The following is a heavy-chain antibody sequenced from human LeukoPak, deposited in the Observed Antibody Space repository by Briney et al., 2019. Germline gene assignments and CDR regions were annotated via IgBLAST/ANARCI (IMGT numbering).Heavy chain of an antibody. D-gene: IGHD3-16*01. CDR3: AKIGVGRKLVEYYFDL. Sequence: SETLSLTCSVSGASMRTIKSTWGWIRQPPGKGLEWLGTVFYSETTSYFPSLKSRLTISADMSRNQFSLKMTSVTAADTAVYFCAKIGVGRKLVEYYFDLWGQGTLVTVSS. CDR2: VFYSETT. CDR1: GASMRTIKST. V-gene: IGHV4-39*01. J-gene: IGHJ4*02.